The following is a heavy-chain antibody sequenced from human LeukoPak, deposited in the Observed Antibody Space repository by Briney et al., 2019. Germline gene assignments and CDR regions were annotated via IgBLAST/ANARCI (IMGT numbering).Heavy chain of an antibody. J-gene: IGHJ6*03. CDR2: ISSSSSTI. Sequence: PGGSLRLSCAASGFTFSSYSMNLVRQAPGKGLEWVSYISSSSSTIYYADSVKGRFTISRDNAKNSLYLQMNSLRAEDTAVYYCARMTVYSSSWLAYYMDVWGKGTTVTVSS. CDR3: ARMTVYSSSWLAYYMDV. D-gene: IGHD6-13*01. V-gene: IGHV3-48*01. CDR1: GFTFSSYS.